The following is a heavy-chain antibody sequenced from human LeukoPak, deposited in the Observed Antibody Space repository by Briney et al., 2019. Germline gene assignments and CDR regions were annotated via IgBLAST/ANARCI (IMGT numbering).Heavy chain of an antibody. CDR1: GLHFSGTA. Sequence: GGSLRLSCAAAGLHFSGTAMRWVRQAPGKGLEWDSGISHDGMNTYYADSVKGRFTMSRDNSKKTVSLEMSSLTAADTGVYYCAKDGAQYSSGPECDPRGQGALVTVSP. D-gene: IGHD6-19*01. J-gene: IGHJ5*02. CDR2: ISHDGMNT. CDR3: AKDGAQYSSGPECDP. V-gene: IGHV3-23*01.